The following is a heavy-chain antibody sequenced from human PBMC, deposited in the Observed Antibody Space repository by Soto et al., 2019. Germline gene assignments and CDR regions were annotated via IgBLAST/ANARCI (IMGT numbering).Heavy chain of an antibody. J-gene: IGHJ4*02. V-gene: IGHV4-34*01. CDR3: ARGRSGATIMYDY. Sequence: QVQLQQWGAGLLKPSETLSLTCAVYGGSLSGYYWSWIRQAPGKGLEWIGEINHSGSTNYNPSLKSRVTISVDTSKNQFSLKLSSVTAADTAVYYCARGRSGATIMYDYWGQGTLVTVSS. CDR1: GGSLSGYY. CDR2: INHSGST. D-gene: IGHD5-12*01.